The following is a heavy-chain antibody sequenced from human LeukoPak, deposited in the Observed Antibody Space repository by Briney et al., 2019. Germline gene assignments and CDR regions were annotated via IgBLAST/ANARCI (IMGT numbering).Heavy chain of an antibody. CDR2: IASDGSST. J-gene: IGHJ4*02. Sequence: GGSLRLSCAASGSTFSSYWMNWVRQAPGKGLVWVSRIASDGSSTTCADSVKGRFSISRDNAKNTLYLQMNSLRVEDTAVYYCARGRPHGNDYWGQGTLVTVSS. D-gene: IGHD4-23*01. CDR3: ARGRPHGNDY. V-gene: IGHV3-74*01. CDR1: GSTFSSYW.